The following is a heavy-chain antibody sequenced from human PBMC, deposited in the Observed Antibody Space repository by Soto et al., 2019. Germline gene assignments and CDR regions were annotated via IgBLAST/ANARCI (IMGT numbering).Heavy chain of an antibody. J-gene: IGHJ4*02. CDR2: ITWSSGHI. D-gene: IGHD3-22*01. Sequence: GGSLRLSCVASGFNFDDSAMNWVRQVPGKGLEWVSGITWSSGHILYADSVKGRFTISRDNAKKSLYLELNSLRPEDTALYYCAKGRSSMIVVVMDYWGQGTPVTVSS. CDR1: GFNFDDSA. V-gene: IGHV3-9*01. CDR3: AKGRSSMIVVVMDY.